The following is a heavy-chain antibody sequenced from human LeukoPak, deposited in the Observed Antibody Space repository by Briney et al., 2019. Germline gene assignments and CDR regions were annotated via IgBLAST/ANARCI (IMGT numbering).Heavy chain of an antibody. V-gene: IGHV3-21*04. J-gene: IGHJ4*02. Sequence: GGSLRLSCAASGFTFSSYSMNWVRQAPGKGLEWVSSISSSSSYIYYADSVKGRFTISRDNAKNSLYLQMNSLRAEDTAVYYCAKQKGYYYDSSGYFSDYWGQGTLVTVSS. D-gene: IGHD3-22*01. CDR1: GFTFSSYS. CDR2: ISSSSSYI. CDR3: AKQKGYYYDSSGYFSDY.